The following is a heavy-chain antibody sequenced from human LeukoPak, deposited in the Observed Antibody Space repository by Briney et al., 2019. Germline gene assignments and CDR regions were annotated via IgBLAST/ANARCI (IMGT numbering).Heavy chain of an antibody. CDR3: ARTLNWAFDF. Sequence: HAGASQRLSCALSALTFSSYEMNWARLAPGKGLEWVSYISSSGSTIYHADSVKGQFNISRDNAKITLYLQMNSLRAEDTAVYYCARTLNWAFDFWGQGTHVSVSS. D-gene: IGHD7-27*01. V-gene: IGHV3-48*03. CDR1: ALTFSSYE. CDR2: ISSSGSTI. J-gene: IGHJ4*02.